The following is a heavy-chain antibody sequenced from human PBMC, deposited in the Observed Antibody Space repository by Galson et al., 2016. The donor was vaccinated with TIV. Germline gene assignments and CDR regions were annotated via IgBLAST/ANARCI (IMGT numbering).Heavy chain of an antibody. CDR3: ARMSTELGLDY. CDR1: GYTFTTYW. J-gene: IGHJ4*02. Sequence: QSGAEVKKPGESLKISCKASGYTFTTYWIGWVRQMPGKGLEWMGIIYPGDSETKYSPSFEGQVTLSAEQSNNTAYLHWSSLKASDTAIYYCARMSTELGLDYWGQGVLVTVSS. D-gene: IGHD2/OR15-2a*01. CDR2: IYPGDSET. V-gene: IGHV5-51*03.